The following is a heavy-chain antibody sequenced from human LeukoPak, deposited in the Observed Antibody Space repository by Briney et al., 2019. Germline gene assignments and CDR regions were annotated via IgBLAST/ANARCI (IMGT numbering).Heavy chain of an antibody. CDR1: GYNLTELS. Sequence: ASVKVSCKVSGYNLTELSMHWVRQAPGQGLEWMGWISAYNGNTNYAQKLQGRVTMTTDTSTSTAYMELRSLRPDDTAVYYCALLYGSIDFDYWGQGALVTVSS. J-gene: IGHJ4*02. D-gene: IGHD4-17*01. V-gene: IGHV1-18*01. CDR2: ISAYNGNT. CDR3: ALLYGSIDFDY.